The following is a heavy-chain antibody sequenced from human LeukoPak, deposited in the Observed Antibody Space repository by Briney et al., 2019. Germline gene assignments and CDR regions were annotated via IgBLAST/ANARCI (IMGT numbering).Heavy chain of an antibody. J-gene: IGHJ3*02. Sequence: GGSLRLSCAASGFTFNNYAMFWVRQAPGKGLEWVGRTRNKANSYSTEYAASVKGRFTISRDDSKNSLYLQMNSLKTEDTAVYYCARGGSYVAFDIWGQGTMVTVSS. D-gene: IGHD1-26*01. CDR2: TRNKANSYST. CDR1: GFTFNNYA. V-gene: IGHV3-72*01. CDR3: ARGGSYVAFDI.